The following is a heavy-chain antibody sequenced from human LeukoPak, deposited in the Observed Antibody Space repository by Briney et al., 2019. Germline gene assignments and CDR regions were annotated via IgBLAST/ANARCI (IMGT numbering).Heavy chain of an antibody. CDR1: GGTFSSYT. CDR3: ARVGRLYCSSTSCSINWFDP. CDR2: ISAYNGNT. D-gene: IGHD2-2*01. J-gene: IGHJ5*02. V-gene: IGHV1-18*01. Sequence: ASVKVSCKASGGTFSSYTIGWVRQAPGQGLEWMGWISAYNGNTNYAQKLQGRVTMTTDTSTSTAYMELRSLRSDDTAVYYCARVGRLYCSSTSCSINWFDPWGQGTLVTVSS.